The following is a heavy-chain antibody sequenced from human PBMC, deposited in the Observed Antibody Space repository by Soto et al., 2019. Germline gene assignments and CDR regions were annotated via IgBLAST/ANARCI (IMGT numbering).Heavy chain of an antibody. CDR2: ISSSSSYI. J-gene: IGHJ6*02. D-gene: IGHD5-18*01. Sequence: EVQLVESGGGLVKPGGSLRLSCAASGFTFSSYSMNWVRQAPGKGLEWVSSISSSSSYIYYADSVKGRFTISRDNAKNSLYLQMNSLRAEDTAVYYCARDGVDTAMVSSVVYYYYGMDVWGQGTTVTVSS. V-gene: IGHV3-21*01. CDR1: GFTFSSYS. CDR3: ARDGVDTAMVSSVVYYYYGMDV.